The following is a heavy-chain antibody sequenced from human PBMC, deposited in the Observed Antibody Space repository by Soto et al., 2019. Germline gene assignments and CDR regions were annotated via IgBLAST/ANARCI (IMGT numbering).Heavy chain of an antibody. Sequence: SVKVSCKASGVTFSSYAISWVRQAPGQGVEWMGGIIPIFGTASYAQKFQGRVTITADESTSTAYMELSSLRSEDTAVYYCARSVSFSYQVLKRGMDVLLQGTKVTVSS. CDR2: IIPIFGTA. CDR3: ARSVSFSYQVLKRGMDV. J-gene: IGHJ6*02. CDR1: GVTFSSYA. V-gene: IGHV1-69*13. D-gene: IGHD2-2*01.